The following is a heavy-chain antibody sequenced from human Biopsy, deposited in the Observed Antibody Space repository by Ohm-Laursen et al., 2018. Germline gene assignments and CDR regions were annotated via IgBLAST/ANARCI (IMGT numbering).Heavy chain of an antibody. CDR2: TYYSGST. Sequence: SDTLSLTCAVSGGSVSSGSYYWSWIRQPPGKGLQWIGYTYYSGSTNYNPSLNSRVTIAVDTSKNQFSLRLTSVTAADTAVYYCVRSNYHYYGFDVWGQGTTVTVSS. CDR1: GGSVSSGSYY. V-gene: IGHV4-61*01. CDR3: VRSNYHYYGFDV. J-gene: IGHJ6*02.